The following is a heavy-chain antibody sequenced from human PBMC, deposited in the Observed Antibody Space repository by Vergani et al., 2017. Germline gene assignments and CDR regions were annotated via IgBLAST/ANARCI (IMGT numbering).Heavy chain of an antibody. Sequence: QVQLVESGGNLVKPGGSLRLSCAASGFTFSDYYMTWIRQAPGKGLEWISYISSSGSTIYYADSVKGRFTISRDNAKNSLYLQMNSLRAEDTAVYYCASGSSGFFTLTSPNWFDPWGQGTLVTVS. V-gene: IGHV3-11*04. CDR1: GFTFSDYY. CDR3: ASGSSGFFTLTSPNWFDP. D-gene: IGHD3-3*01. CDR2: ISSSGSTI. J-gene: IGHJ5*02.